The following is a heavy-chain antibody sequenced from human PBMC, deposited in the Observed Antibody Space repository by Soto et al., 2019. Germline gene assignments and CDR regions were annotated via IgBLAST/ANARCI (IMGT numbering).Heavy chain of an antibody. CDR1: GGTFSRYA. V-gene: IGHV1-69*13. CDR2: IIPIFGTA. CDR3: ARAIVGPTTTGWLGP. D-gene: IGHD1-26*01. Sequence: FSVKVSCKASGGTFSRYAIRWVRQAPGQGREWMGGIIPIFGTANYAQKFQGRVTITADESTSTAYMELSSLRFEDTAVYYCARAIVGPTTTGWLGPWGQGTLVTVSS. J-gene: IGHJ5*02.